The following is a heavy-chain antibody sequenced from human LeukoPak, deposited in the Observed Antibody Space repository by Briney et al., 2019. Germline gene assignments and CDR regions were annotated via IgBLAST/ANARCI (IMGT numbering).Heavy chain of an antibody. J-gene: IGHJ5*02. Sequence: GGSLRLSCAASGFTFSSYWMHWVRQAPGKGLVWVSRINSDGSSTSYADSVKGRFTISRDNAKNTLYLQMNSLSAEDTAVYYCARVHLHYYDSSGYYPWGQGTLVTVSS. CDR1: GFTFSSYW. CDR3: ARVHLHYYDSSGYYP. V-gene: IGHV3-74*01. D-gene: IGHD3-22*01. CDR2: INSDGSST.